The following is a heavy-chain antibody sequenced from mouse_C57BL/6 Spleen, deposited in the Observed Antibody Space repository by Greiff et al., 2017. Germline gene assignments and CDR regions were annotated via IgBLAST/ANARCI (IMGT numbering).Heavy chain of an antibody. CDR3: ARGGSTVVAPDPFAY. J-gene: IGHJ3*01. Sequence: QVQLQQPGAELVKPGASVKLSCKASGYTFTSYWMQWVKQRPGQGLEWIGEIDPSDSYTNYNQKFKGKATLTVDTSSSTAYMQLSSLTSEDSAVYYCARGGSTVVAPDPFAYWGQGTLVTVSA. CDR2: IDPSDSYT. CDR1: GYTFTSYW. V-gene: IGHV1-50*01. D-gene: IGHD1-1*01.